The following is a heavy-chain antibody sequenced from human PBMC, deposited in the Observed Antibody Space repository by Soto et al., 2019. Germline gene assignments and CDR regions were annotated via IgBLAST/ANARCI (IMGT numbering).Heavy chain of an antibody. CDR1: GFTSNDYA. CDR2: IYYNSKRE. J-gene: IGHJ4*02. CDR3: IKAIEAGGADY. Sequence: EGQLVESGGGLVQPGRSLRLSCAASGFTSNDYAMHWVRQVPGKGLEWVAGIYYNSKREGYGDSVKGRFTIFRDNAKNSLYLQMNSLRPEDTALYYCIKAIEAGGADYWGRGTLVTVSS. V-gene: IGHV3-9*02.